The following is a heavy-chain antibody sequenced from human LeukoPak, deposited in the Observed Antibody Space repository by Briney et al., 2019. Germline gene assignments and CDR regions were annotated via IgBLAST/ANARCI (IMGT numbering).Heavy chain of an antibody. V-gene: IGHV3-23*01. J-gene: IGHJ4*02. CDR3: AKSVGAVDY. D-gene: IGHD1-26*01. CDR2: ISGSGGST. Sequence: GGSLRLXCAASGFTFSSCAMSWDRQAPGKGLEWVSAISGSGGSTYYADSVKGRFTISRDNSKYTLYLQMNSLRAEDTAVYYCAKSVGAVDYWGQGTLVTVSS. CDR1: GFTFSSCA.